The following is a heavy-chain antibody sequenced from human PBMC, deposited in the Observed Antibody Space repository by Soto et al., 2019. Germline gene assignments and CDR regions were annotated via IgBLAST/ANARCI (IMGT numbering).Heavy chain of an antibody. J-gene: IGHJ5*02. V-gene: IGHV3-23*01. CDR1: GFTFSSYA. D-gene: IGHD3-22*01. CDR2: ISGSGGGT. CDR3: AKGSGYNPTYNWFDP. Sequence: GGSLRLSCAASGFTFSSYAMSWVRQAPGKGLEWVSGISGSGGGTYYADSVKGRFTISRDNSRNMLFLQMNSLRAEDTAVFYCAKGSGYNPTYNWFDPWGQGTLVTVSS.